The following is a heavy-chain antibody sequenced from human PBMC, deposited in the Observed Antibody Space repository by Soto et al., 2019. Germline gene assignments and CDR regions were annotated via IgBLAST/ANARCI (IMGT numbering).Heavy chain of an antibody. CDR2: IYYIGST. CDR1: GDSITNSNYY. J-gene: IGHJ5*02. D-gene: IGHD3-16*02. CDR3: AGRNSLASVSLNFRELSNYKWIDP. Sequence: QLQLQESGPGLVKPSETLSLTCTVSGDSITNSNYYWGWFRQPPGKGLEWIASIYYIGSTYYNPSLRSRVTISVDTSNSQFSLNLNCVTASDTAVYYCAGRNSLASVSLNFRELSNYKWIDPWGPGTLVTVSS. V-gene: IGHV4-39*01.